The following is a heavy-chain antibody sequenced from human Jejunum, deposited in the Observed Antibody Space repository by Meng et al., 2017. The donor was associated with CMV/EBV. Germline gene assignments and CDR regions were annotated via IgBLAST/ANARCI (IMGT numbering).Heavy chain of an antibody. CDR1: GASISNSDYY. J-gene: IGHJ4*02. CDR2: IYYSGST. Sequence: VSGASISNSDYYWGWVRQSPGKGLEWIGTIYYSGSTYYTPSLRSRVIMSIDTSKNQFSLKLNSVTAADTAIYYCAKSEGMEGTRYWGQGMLVTVSS. CDR3: AKSEGMEGTRY. D-gene: IGHD1-14*01. V-gene: IGHV4-39*07.